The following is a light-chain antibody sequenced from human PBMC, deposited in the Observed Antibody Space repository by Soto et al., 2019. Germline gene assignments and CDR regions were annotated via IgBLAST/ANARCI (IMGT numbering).Light chain of an antibody. CDR2: GAS. J-gene: IGKJ1*01. Sequence: EIVMALKRANLSGSGEESSSRSSRASQSVSSNLAWYQQKPGQAPRLLIYGASTRATGIPDRFSGSGSGTESTLSCSSLQSEDLAVYSCQQYYNWPRTFRQGTKVDIK. V-gene: IGKV3-15*01. CDR1: QSVSSN. CDR3: QQYYNWPRT.